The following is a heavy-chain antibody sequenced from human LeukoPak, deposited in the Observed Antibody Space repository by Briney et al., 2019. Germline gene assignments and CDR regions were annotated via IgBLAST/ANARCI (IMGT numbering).Heavy chain of an antibody. V-gene: IGHV4-34*01. CDR1: GGSFSGYY. J-gene: IGHJ4*02. CDR2: INHSGST. Sequence: PSETLSLTCAVYGGSFSGYYWSWIRQPPGKGLEWIGEINHSGSTNYNPSLKSRVTISVDTSKNQFSLKLSSVTAADTAVYYCARRTSYYDGNDYWAREPWSPSPQ. CDR3: ARRTSYYDGNDY. D-gene: IGHD3-22*01.